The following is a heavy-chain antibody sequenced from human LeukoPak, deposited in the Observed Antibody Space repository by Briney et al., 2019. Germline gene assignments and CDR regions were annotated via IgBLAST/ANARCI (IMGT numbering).Heavy chain of an antibody. J-gene: IGHJ1*01. Sequence: ASVKVSCKASGGTFSSYAISWVRQAPGQGLEWMGGIIPIFGTANYAQKFQGRVTITADESTSTAYMELSSLRSEDTAVYYCASGRYNYGSEQWGQGSLVTVSS. CDR3: ASGRYNYGSEQ. D-gene: IGHD5-18*01. V-gene: IGHV1-69*13. CDR1: GGTFSSYA. CDR2: IIPIFGTA.